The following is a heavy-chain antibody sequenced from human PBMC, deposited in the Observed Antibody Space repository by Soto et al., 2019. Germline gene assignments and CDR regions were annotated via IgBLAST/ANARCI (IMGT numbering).Heavy chain of an antibody. V-gene: IGHV1-18*04. D-gene: IGHD3-9*01. Sequence: WASVKVSCKASGYTFTSYGISWVRQAPGQGLEWMGWISAYNGNTNYAQKLQGRVTMTTDTSTSTAYMELRSLRSDDTAVYYCARVRDYDILTGYSNYFDYWGQGTLVTVSS. CDR3: ARVRDYDILTGYSNYFDY. J-gene: IGHJ4*02. CDR2: ISAYNGNT. CDR1: GYTFTSYG.